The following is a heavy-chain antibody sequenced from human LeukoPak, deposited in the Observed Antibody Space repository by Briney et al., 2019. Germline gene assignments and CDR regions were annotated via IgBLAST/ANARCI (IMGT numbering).Heavy chain of an antibody. V-gene: IGHV3-30*01. CDR3: ARVPSPRYSNNAADY. D-gene: IGHD4-11*01. J-gene: IGHJ4*02. CDR2: ISYDGSNK. CDR1: GFTFSSYA. Sequence: GGSLRLSCAASGFTFSSYAMHWVRQAPGKGLEWVADISYDGSNKYYADSVKGRFTISRDNSKNTLYLQMNSLRAEDTAVYYCARVPSPRYSNNAADYWGQGTLVTVSS.